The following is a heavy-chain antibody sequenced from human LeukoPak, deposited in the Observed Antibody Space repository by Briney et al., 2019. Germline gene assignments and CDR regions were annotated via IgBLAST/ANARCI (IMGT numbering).Heavy chain of an antibody. J-gene: IGHJ5*02. CDR1: GYTFTNYG. Sequence: ASVKVSCKASGYTFTNYGISWVRQAPGQGLEWMGWISAYNSNTYYAQKFQGRVTMTTDTSTSTAYMDLRSLRSEDTAVYYCARGLLARDLKKGFDPWGQGTLATVSS. CDR3: ARGLLARDLKKGFDP. D-gene: IGHD6-6*01. CDR2: ISAYNSNT. V-gene: IGHV1-18*01.